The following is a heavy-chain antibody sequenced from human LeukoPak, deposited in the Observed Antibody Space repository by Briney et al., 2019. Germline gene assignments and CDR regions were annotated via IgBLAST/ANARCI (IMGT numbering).Heavy chain of an antibody. CDR1: GFTFSSYW. V-gene: IGHV3-7*01. CDR2: IKQDGSEK. D-gene: IGHD6-6*01. CDR3: TRDPRHFDS. J-gene: IGHJ5*01. Sequence: GGSLRLSCAASGFTFSSYWMSWVRQAPGKGLEWVANIKQDGSEKYYVDSVKGRFTISRDNAKNSLYLQMSSLRVEDTAVYYCTRDPRHFDSCGQGTLVTVSS.